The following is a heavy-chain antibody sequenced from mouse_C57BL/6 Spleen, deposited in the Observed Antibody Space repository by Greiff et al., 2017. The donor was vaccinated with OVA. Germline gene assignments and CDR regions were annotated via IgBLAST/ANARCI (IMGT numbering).Heavy chain of an antibody. J-gene: IGHJ1*03. D-gene: IGHD2-3*01. CDR3: ARDDNDGYPNWYFDV. V-gene: IGHV5-16*01. CDR1: GFTFSDYY. Sequence: EVKLMESEGGLVQPGSSMKLSCTASGFTFSDYYMAWVRQVPEKGLEWVANINYDGSSTYYLDSLKSRFIISRDNAKNILYLQMSSLKSEDTATYYCARDDNDGYPNWYFDVWGTGTTVTVSS. CDR2: INYDGSST.